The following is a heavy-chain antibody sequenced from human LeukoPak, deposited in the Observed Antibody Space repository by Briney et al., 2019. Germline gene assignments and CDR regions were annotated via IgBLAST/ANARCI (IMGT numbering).Heavy chain of an antibody. CDR1: GGSISSYY. CDR2: IYYSGST. Sequence: PETLSLTCTVSGGSISSYYWSWIRQPPGKGLEWIGYIYYSGSTNYNPSLKSRVTISVDTSMNQFSLKLSSVTAADTAVYYCARRKRDWFDPWGQGTLVTVSS. CDR3: ARRKRDWFDP. V-gene: IGHV4-59*08. J-gene: IGHJ5*02.